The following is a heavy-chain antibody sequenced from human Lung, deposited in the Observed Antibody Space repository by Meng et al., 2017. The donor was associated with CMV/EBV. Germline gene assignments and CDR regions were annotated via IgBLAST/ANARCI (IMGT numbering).Heavy chain of an antibody. CDR3: ARDLGDDCTNGVCYSVDAFDI. V-gene: IGHV1-2*02. D-gene: IGHD2-8*01. CDR1: AYTFTSYD. Sequence: ASVKVSXKASAYTFTSYDINWVRQATGQGLEWMGWINPNSGGTNYAQKFQGRVTMTRDTSISTAYMELSRLRSDDTAVYYCARDLGDDCTNGVCYSVDAFDIWGQGTMVTVSS. CDR2: INPNSGGT. J-gene: IGHJ3*02.